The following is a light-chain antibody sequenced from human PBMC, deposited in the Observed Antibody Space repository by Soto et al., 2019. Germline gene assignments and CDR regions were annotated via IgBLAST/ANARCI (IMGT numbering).Light chain of an antibody. V-gene: IGKV1-5*03. Sequence: DIPMTQSPSTLSASVGDRVTITCRASQNIDNWLAWFQQKPGKAPKVLIYKASNLESGVPSRFSGSGSGTEFTLTISSLQSDDFATYYCQHYDGYSWTFGQGTKVEIK. CDR1: QNIDNW. J-gene: IGKJ1*01. CDR2: KAS. CDR3: QHYDGYSWT.